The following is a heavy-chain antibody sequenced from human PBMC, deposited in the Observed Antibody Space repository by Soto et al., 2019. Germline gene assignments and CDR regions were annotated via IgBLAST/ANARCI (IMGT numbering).Heavy chain of an antibody. CDR2: IYYSGGT. Sequence: QVQLQESGPGLVKPSETLSLTCTVSGGSISSYYWSWIRQPPGKGLEWIGYIYYSGGTNYNPSLKNRVTISVASSKNHFSLKLSSVTAADTAVYYCARRYGGNLDYWGQGTLVTVSS. V-gene: IGHV4-59*08. J-gene: IGHJ4*02. CDR1: GGSISSYY. D-gene: IGHD1-26*01. CDR3: ARRYGGNLDY.